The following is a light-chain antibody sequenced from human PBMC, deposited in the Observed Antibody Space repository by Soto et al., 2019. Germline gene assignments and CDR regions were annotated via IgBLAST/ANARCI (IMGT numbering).Light chain of an antibody. CDR3: QQYGSSIT. V-gene: IGKV3-20*01. Sequence: EILLTQSPGTLSLSPGERATLSWRASQSVSSSYLAWYQQKPGKAPRLLIYAASSRATGIPDRLSGSGAGTDFTLTIKRLEPEDFAVYYCQQYGSSITFGQGTRLEI. J-gene: IGKJ5*01. CDR2: AAS. CDR1: QSVSSSY.